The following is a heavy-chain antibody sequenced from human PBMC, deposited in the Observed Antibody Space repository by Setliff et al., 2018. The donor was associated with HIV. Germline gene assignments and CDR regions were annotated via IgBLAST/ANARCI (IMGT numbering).Heavy chain of an antibody. CDR1: GFPFSTYA. V-gene: IGHV3-30*02. CDR3: AKDRSVRDYNYHYLDV. Sequence: PGGSLRLSCAASGFPFSTYAMNWVRQAPGKGLEWVAFIQYDGKRIYYGESVNGRFTISRDNPKNTLYLQMNSLRPEDTAVYYCAKDRSVRDYNYHYLDVWGKGTTVTVSS. J-gene: IGHJ6*03. CDR2: IQYDGKRI. D-gene: IGHD2-15*01.